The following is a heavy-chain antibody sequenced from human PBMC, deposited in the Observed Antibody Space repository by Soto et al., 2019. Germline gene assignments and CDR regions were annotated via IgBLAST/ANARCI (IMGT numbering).Heavy chain of an antibody. CDR3: AWPWGQLSTYYYGMDT. CDR1: GFTFRNYA. Sequence: QVQLVESGGGVVQPGRSLTLSCAASGFTFRNYAMHWVRQAPGKGLEWVATISYDGDNKYYTDSVKGPFTISRDNSKNTLYLQMNSLRPEDTAVYYCAWPWGQLSTYYYGMDTWGQGTTVTVSS. D-gene: IGHD3-16*01. J-gene: IGHJ6*02. V-gene: IGHV3-30-3*01. CDR2: ISYDGDNK.